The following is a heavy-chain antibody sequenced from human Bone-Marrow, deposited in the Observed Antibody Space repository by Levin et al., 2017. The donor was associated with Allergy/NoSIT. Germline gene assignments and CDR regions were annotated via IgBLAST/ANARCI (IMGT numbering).Heavy chain of an antibody. CDR2: ISHSGST. V-gene: IGHV4-30-2*01. D-gene: IGHD5-12*01. J-gene: IGHJ4*02. CDR3: ARDRGRGFVLDS. Sequence: LRLSCAVSGGSISSGDYSWSWIRQPPGKGLEWIGCISHSGSTNYNPSLKNRVTISVDRSSNRFSLKLTSVTAADTAVYFCARDRGRGFVLDSWGQGTLVTVSS. CDR1: GGSISSGDYS.